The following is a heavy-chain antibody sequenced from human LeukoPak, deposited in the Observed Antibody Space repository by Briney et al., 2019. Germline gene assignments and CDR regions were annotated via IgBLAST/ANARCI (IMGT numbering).Heavy chain of an antibody. V-gene: IGHV3-23*01. Sequence: GGTLRLSCAASGFTFSFHGMSWVRQAPGKGLEWVSAISGGGDNTYYADSVKGRFTISRDNSKNSLYLQMNSLRTEDTALYYCAKDGVAGWEPAYYYYYMDVWGKGTTVTVSS. J-gene: IGHJ6*03. D-gene: IGHD1-26*01. CDR1: GFTFSFHG. CDR2: ISGGGDNT. CDR3: AKDGVAGWEPAYYYYYMDV.